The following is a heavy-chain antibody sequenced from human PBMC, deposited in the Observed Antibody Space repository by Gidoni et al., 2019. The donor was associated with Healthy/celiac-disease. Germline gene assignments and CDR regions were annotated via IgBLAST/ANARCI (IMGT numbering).Heavy chain of an antibody. CDR2: ISYDGSNK. CDR3: ARDKYYYGSGSYLVDY. J-gene: IGHJ4*02. CDR1: GFTFSSYA. V-gene: IGHV3-30-3*01. D-gene: IGHD3-10*01. Sequence: QVQLVESGGGVVQPGRSLRLSCAASGFTFSSYAMHWVRQAPGKGLEWVAVISYDGSNKYYADSVKGRFTTSRDNSKNTLYLQMNSLRAEDTAVYYCARDKYYYGSGSYLVDYWGQGTLVTVSS.